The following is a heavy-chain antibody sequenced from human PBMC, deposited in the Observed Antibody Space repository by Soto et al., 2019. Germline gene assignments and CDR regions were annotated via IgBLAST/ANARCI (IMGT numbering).Heavy chain of an antibody. CDR2: IKSDGRTI. Sequence: SNSWMHRVSQTKGKGLVWGSRIKSDGRTIYYADSVKGRFTISRDNAKNSLYLQMNSLRAEDTAVYYCAREVNDIVVVVAATPAVYNWFDPWAQGTLVTVSS. D-gene: IGHD2-15*01. V-gene: IGHV3-74*01. CDR3: AREVNDIVVVVAATPAVYNWFDP. CDR1: SNSW. J-gene: IGHJ5*02.